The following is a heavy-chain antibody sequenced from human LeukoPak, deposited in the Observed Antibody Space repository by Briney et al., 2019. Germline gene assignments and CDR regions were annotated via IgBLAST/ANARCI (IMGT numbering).Heavy chain of an antibody. J-gene: IGHJ5*02. CDR2: LYYSGSA. D-gene: IGHD4-17*01. V-gene: IGHV4-39*01. CDR3: ARFRSTVTTGWFDP. CDR1: GVSISARDSY. Sequence: SETLSLTCTVSGVSISARDSYWGWIRQPPGKGLEWVGTLYYSGSAYFNPSLKSRVTISVDTSKNQFSLKLSSVTAADTAVYYCARFRSTVTTGWFDPWGQGTLVTVSS.